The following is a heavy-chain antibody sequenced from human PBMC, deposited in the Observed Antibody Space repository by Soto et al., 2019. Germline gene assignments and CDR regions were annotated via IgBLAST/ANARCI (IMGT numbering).Heavy chain of an antibody. CDR2: IIPILGIA. CDR1: GGTFSSYT. D-gene: IGHD4-4*01. V-gene: IGHV1-69*02. Sequence: ASVTVSCQASGGTFSSYTISWVRQAPGQGLEWMGRIIPILGIANYAQKFQGRVTITADKSTSTAYMELSSLRSEDTAVYYCGTASVTGSYYYYMDVWGKGTTVTVSS. CDR3: GTASVTGSYYYYMDV. J-gene: IGHJ6*03.